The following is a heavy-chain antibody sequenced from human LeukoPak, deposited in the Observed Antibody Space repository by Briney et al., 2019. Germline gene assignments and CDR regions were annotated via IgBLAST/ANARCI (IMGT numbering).Heavy chain of an antibody. D-gene: IGHD6-13*01. CDR1: GYTFASYG. V-gene: IGHV1-18*01. Sequence: GASVKVSCKASGYTFASYGISWVRQAPGQGLEWMGWISAYNGNTNYAQKLQGRVTMTTDTSTSTAYMGLRSLRSDDTAVYYCARAVGSSWKYYFDYWGQGTLVTVSS. J-gene: IGHJ4*02. CDR3: ARAVGSSWKYYFDY. CDR2: ISAYNGNT.